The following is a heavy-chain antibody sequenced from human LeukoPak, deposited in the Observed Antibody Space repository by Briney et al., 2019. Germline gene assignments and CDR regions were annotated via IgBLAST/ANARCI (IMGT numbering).Heavy chain of an antibody. D-gene: IGHD6-13*01. V-gene: IGHV4-34*01. CDR3: ARVVAAAGGWFNWFDP. CDR1: GGSFSGYY. J-gene: IGHJ5*02. CDR2: INHSGST. Sequence: SETLSLTCAVYGGSFSGYYWSWIRQPPGKGLEWIGEINHSGSTNYNPSLKSRVTISVATSKNQFSLKLSSVTAADTAVYYCARVVAAAGGWFNWFDPWGQGTLVTVSS.